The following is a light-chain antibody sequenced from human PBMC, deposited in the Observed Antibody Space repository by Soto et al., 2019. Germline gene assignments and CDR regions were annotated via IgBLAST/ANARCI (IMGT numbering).Light chain of an antibody. CDR2: AAS. CDR1: QSISSY. Sequence: DIQRPQSPSSLSASVGYSVTITCRARQSISSYLNWYQQKPGKDPKLLIYAASSLQSGVPSRFSGSGSGTDFTLTISSLQPEECATDDCQQSYSTPITFGQGTRLEIK. V-gene: IGKV1-39*01. CDR3: QQSYSTPIT. J-gene: IGKJ5*01.